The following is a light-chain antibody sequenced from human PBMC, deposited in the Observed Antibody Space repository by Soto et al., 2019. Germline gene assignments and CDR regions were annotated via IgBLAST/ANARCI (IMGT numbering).Light chain of an antibody. CDR3: TSYTGSSTFVV. Sequence: QSVLTQPASMSGSPGQSITISCTGTSSDVGGYKFVSWYQHHPGKAPKLIIYDVINRPSGVSNRFSGSKSGNTASLTISGLQPEDEADYYCTSYTGSSTFVVFGGGTQLTVL. CDR1: SSDVGGYKF. CDR2: DVI. V-gene: IGLV2-14*03. J-gene: IGLJ3*02.